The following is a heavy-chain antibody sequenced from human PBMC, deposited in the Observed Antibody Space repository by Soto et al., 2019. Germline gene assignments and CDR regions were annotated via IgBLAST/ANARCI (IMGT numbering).Heavy chain of an antibody. Sequence: PSETLSLTCAVSGGSISSGGYSWSWIRQPPGKGLEWIGYIYHSGSTYYNPSLKSRVTISVDRSKNQFSLKLSSVTAADTAVYYCARQGEYNWNLRLQTPLDVWGQGTTVTLSS. CDR2: IYHSGST. CDR1: GGSISSGGYS. D-gene: IGHD1-20*01. J-gene: IGHJ6*02. V-gene: IGHV4-30-2*01. CDR3: ARQGEYNWNLRLQTPLDV.